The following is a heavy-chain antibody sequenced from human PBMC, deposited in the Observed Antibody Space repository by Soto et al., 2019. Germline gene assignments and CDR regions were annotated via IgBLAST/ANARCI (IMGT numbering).Heavy chain of an antibody. V-gene: IGHV3-11*01. D-gene: IGHD6-19*01. CDR2: INTLSSAI. Sequence: QVHLMESGGGLVKPGGSLRLSCAGSGFTFSDYYMTWIRQAPGKGLEWVSYINTLSSAIYYADSVKGRFTISRDNAKNSLYLQTNSLRAEDTAVYYCARRLQWQLRPLDSWGRGTLVTVSS. J-gene: IGHJ4*02. CDR3: ARRLQWQLRPLDS. CDR1: GFTFSDYY.